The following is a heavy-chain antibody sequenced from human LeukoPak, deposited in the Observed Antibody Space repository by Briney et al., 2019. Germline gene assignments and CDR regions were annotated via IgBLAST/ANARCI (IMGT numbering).Heavy chain of an antibody. V-gene: IGHV1-2*02. J-gene: IGHJ4*02. Sequence: ASVKVSCKASGYTFTGYYMHWVRPAPGQGLEWMGWINPNSGGTNYAQKFQGRVTMTRDTSISTAYMELSRLRSDDTAVYYCARVRRIAVAGAGIDYWGQGTLVTVSS. CDR3: ARVRRIAVAGAGIDY. CDR2: INPNSGGT. CDR1: GYTFTGYY. D-gene: IGHD6-19*01.